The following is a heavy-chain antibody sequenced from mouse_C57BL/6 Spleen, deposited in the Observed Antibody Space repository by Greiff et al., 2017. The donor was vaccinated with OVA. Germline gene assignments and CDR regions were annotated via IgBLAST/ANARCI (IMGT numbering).Heavy chain of an antibody. Sequence: QVQLQQSGAELVRPGASVTLSCKASGYTFTDYELHWVKQTPVHGLEWIGAIDPAPGGTADNQKFKGKAILTANKSASAASMELRRLTSADSAVYYCTRGWDYDGDWYFDVWGTGTTVTVSS. D-gene: IGHD2-4*01. CDR2: IDPAPGGT. CDR1: GYTFTDYE. J-gene: IGHJ1*03. V-gene: IGHV1-15*01. CDR3: TRGWDYDGDWYFDV.